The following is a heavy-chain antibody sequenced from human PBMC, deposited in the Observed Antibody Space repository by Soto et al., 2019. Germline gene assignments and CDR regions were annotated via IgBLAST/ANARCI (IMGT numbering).Heavy chain of an antibody. CDR2: ISGSGGST. Sequence: EVQLLESGGGLVQPGGSLRLSCAASGFTFSSYAMSWVRQAPGKGLEWVSAISGSGGSTYYADSVKGRFTISRDNSKNTLYLQMNSLRAEDTAVYYCAKVGGTNGVCYTGANFDYWGQGTLVTVSS. V-gene: IGHV3-23*01. CDR3: AKVGGTNGVCYTGANFDY. CDR1: GFTFSSYA. D-gene: IGHD2-8*01. J-gene: IGHJ4*02.